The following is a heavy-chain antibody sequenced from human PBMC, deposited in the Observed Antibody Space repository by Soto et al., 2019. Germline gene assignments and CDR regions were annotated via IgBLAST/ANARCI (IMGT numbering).Heavy chain of an antibody. CDR3: ARDGDSSGWYYFDY. D-gene: IGHD6-19*01. CDR1: GYTFTSYG. Sequence: VKVSCKASGYTFTSYGINWVRQAPGQGLEWMGWISAYNGNTNYAQKLQGRVTMTTDTSTSTAYMELRSLRSDDTAVYYCARDGDSSGWYYFDYWGQGTLVTVSS. V-gene: IGHV1-18*01. J-gene: IGHJ4*02. CDR2: ISAYNGNT.